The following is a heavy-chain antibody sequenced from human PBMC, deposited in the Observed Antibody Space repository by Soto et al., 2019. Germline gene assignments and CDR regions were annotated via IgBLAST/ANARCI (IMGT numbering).Heavy chain of an antibody. CDR3: ASPERYGDASWPDAFDI. CDR1: GGTFSSYT. J-gene: IGHJ3*02. CDR2: IIPILGIA. D-gene: IGHD4-17*01. V-gene: IGHV1-69*02. Sequence: QVQLVQSGAEVKKPGSSVKVSCKASGGTFSSYTISWVRQAPGQGLEWMGRIIPILGIANYAQKFQGRVTITADKSTSTAYMALSSLRSEDTAVYYCASPERYGDASWPDAFDIWGQGTMVTVSS.